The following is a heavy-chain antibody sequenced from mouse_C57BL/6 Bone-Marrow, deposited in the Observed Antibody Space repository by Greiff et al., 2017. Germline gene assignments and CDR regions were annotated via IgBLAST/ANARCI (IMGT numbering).Heavy chain of an antibody. V-gene: IGHV1-74*01. CDR3: AIGRWLRRFDY. CDR2: IHPSDSDT. J-gene: IGHJ2*01. Sequence: QVQLQQPGAELVKPGASVKVSCKASGYTFTSYWMHWVKQRPGQGLEWIGRIHPSDSDTNYNQKFKGKATLTVDKSSSTAYIRLSSLTSEDSAVYYCAIGRWLRRFDYWGQGTTLTVSS. D-gene: IGHD2-2*01. CDR1: GYTFTSYW.